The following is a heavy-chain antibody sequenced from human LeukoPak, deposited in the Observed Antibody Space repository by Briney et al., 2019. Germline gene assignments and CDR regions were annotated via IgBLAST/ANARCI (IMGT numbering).Heavy chain of an antibody. Sequence: SETLSLTCAVYGGSFSGYYWSWIRQPPGKGLGWIGEINHSRSTNYNPSLKSRVTISVNTSKNQFSLTLLPVAAAYTAVAYCGXXSDXFDXWGQGTMX. CDR3: GXXSDXFDX. CDR2: INHSRST. V-gene: IGHV4-34*01. J-gene: IGHJ3*01. CDR1: GGSFSGYY.